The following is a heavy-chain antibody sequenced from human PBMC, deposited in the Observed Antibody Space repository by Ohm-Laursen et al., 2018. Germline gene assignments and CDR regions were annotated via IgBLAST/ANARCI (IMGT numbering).Heavy chain of an antibody. CDR3: ANLVSYYDSSGYFRAY. J-gene: IGHJ4*02. V-gene: IGHV3-23*01. Sequence: SLRLSCAASGFTFSSYAMTWVRQAPGKGLEWVSAISGSSGTTYYADSVKGRFTISRDNSKNTLYLQMNSLRAEDTAVYYCANLVSYYDSSGYFRAYWGQGTLVTVSS. CDR2: ISGSSGTT. CDR1: GFTFSSYA. D-gene: IGHD3-22*01.